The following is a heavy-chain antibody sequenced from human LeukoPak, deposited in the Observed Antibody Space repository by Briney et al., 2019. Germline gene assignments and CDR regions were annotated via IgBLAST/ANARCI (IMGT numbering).Heavy chain of an antibody. Sequence: SETLSLTCTVSGGSISSYYWSWIRQPAGKGLEWIGRIYTSGSTNYNPSLKSRVTMSVDTSKNQFSLKLSSVTAADTAVYYCAREYYHGSGSYYCDYWGQGTLVTVSS. J-gene: IGHJ4*02. CDR3: AREYYHGSGSYYCDY. CDR1: GGSISSYY. CDR2: IYTSGST. D-gene: IGHD3-10*01. V-gene: IGHV4-4*07.